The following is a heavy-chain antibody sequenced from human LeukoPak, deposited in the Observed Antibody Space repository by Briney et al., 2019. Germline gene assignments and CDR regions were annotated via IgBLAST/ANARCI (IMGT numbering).Heavy chain of an antibody. Sequence: GGPLRLPCGPSGFRISSHWMLWVPQAPGKGLEWVANIAPDGSETFYVDSVKGRFTISRDNAKNSLYLQMNSLRAEDTAVYYCVRIIVEVLGVSDYCDYWGQGTLVTVSS. CDR2: IAPDGSET. D-gene: IGHD2-2*01. V-gene: IGHV3-7*03. CDR3: VRIIVEVLGVSDYCDY. CDR1: GFRISSHW. J-gene: IGHJ4*02.